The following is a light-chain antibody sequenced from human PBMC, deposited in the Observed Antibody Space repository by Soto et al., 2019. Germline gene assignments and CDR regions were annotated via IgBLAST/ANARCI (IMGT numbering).Light chain of an antibody. CDR2: GAS. CDR3: QQYNKWPYT. V-gene: IGKV3-15*01. CDR1: QSVSSN. J-gene: IGKJ2*01. Sequence: EIVMTQSPATLSVSPGERAALSCRASQSVSSNFAWYQQKPGQAPRLLIYGASTRATGIPARFSGSGSGTEVTLTISSLQSEDFVVYYCQQYNKWPYTFGQGTKVEIK.